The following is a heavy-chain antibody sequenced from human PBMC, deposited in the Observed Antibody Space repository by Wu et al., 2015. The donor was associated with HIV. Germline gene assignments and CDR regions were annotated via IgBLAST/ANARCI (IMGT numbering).Heavy chain of an antibody. D-gene: IGHD2/OR15-2a*01. CDR2: MDPKSGSA. V-gene: IGHV1-8*02. J-gene: IGHJ1*01. Sequence: QVQLLQSGTVVQKPGTSVRVSCRVSGYRFTSFNINWIRQVHGRGLEWVGWMDPKSGSAAFGRNFQGRVSMTRNNSISTAYMELSRVTSDDTAIYYCARVESSLLPLLLLEYFQHWARALVSSSPQ. CDR3: ARVESSLLPLLLLEYFQH. CDR1: GYRFTSFN.